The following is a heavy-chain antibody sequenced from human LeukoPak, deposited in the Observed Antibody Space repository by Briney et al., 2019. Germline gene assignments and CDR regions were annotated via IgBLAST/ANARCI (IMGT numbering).Heavy chain of an antibody. D-gene: IGHD6-19*01. CDR1: GFTFSSYA. CDR3: AKDTQWLVSGYSDY. Sequence: GGSLRLSCAASGFTFSSYAMSWVRQAPGKGLECVSAISGSGGSTYYADSVKGRFTISRDNSKNTLYMQMNSLRAEDTAVYYCAKDTQWLVSGYSDYWGQGTLVTVSS. CDR2: ISGSGGST. V-gene: IGHV3-23*01. J-gene: IGHJ4*02.